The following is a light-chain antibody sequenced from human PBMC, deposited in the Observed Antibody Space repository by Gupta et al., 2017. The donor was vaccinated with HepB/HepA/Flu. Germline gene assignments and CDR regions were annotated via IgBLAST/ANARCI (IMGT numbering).Light chain of an antibody. CDR2: LNN. V-gene: IGLV1-47*01. Sequence: QSVLTQPPSASGTPGQRVSISCSGSSSNIGTKDVDWYVNLPGKAPKLVIYLNNQRAAGVPGRFSGSKSGTSASLAITGVRSGDEGDYYCEEWDDNIDGLVFGGGTKLTVL. J-gene: IGLJ2*01. CDR3: EEWDDNIDGLV. CDR1: SSNIGTKD.